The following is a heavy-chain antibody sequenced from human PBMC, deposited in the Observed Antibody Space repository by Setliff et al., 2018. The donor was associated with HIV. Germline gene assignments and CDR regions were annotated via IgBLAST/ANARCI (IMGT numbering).Heavy chain of an antibody. CDR2: IYYSGST. J-gene: IGHJ6*03. V-gene: IGHV4-39*02. D-gene: IGHD2-8*02. CDR1: GGSISSSSYY. CDR3: AGDVGVSYYYYYYMDV. Sequence: SETLSLPCTVSGGSISSSSYYWGWIRQPPGKGLEWIGRIYYSGSTYYNPSLKSRVTISVDTSKNQFSLKLSSVTAADTAVYYCAGDVGVSYYYYYYMDVWGKGTTVTVSS.